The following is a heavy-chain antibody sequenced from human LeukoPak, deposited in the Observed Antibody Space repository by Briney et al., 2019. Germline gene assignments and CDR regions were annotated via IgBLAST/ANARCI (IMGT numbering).Heavy chain of an antibody. V-gene: IGHV3-23*01. D-gene: IGHD3-9*01. CDR2: ISGSGGNT. CDR3: AKGPRYSED. CDR1: GYTFRTYT. Sequence: GGSLTLSCAASGYTFRTYTMRWVRRAPGRGLEWVSAISGSGGNTYYLDSVKGRFTISRDNSKNTLYLQMNSLRADDTAVYYCAKGPRYSEDWGQGTLVTVSS. J-gene: IGHJ4*02.